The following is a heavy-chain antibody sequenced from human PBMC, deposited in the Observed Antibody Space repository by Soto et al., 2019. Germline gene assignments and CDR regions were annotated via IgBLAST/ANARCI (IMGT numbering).Heavy chain of an antibody. J-gene: IGHJ4*02. D-gene: IGHD3-10*01. CDR3: AKDPHYYYGSRSYCDY. V-gene: IGHV3-23*01. Sequence: GGSLRLSCAASGFTFSSYAMSWVRQAPGKGLEWVSAISGSGGSTYYADSVKGRFTISRDNSKNTLYLQMNSLRAEDTAVYYCAKDPHYYYGSRSYCDYWGQGTLVTVSS. CDR1: GFTFSSYA. CDR2: ISGSGGST.